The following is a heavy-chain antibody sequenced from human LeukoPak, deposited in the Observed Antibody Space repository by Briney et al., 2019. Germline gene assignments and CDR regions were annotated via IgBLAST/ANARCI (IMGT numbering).Heavy chain of an antibody. CDR3: AKEQIAAAVSYYYYYGMDV. V-gene: IGHV3-23*01. D-gene: IGHD6-13*01. CDR2: ISGSGGST. Sequence: PGGSLRLSCAASGFTFSSYAMSCVRQAPGKGLEWVSAISGSGGSTYYADSVKGRFTISRDNSKNTLYLQMNSLRAEDTAVYYCAKEQIAAAVSYYYYYGMDVWGQGTTVTVSS. CDR1: GFTFSSYA. J-gene: IGHJ6*02.